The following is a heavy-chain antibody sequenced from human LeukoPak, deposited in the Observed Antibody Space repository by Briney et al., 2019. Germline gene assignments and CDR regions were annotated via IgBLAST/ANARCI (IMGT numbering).Heavy chain of an antibody. CDR2: ISISGETS. J-gene: IGHJ4*02. CDR1: GFTFSDHY. Sequence: PGGSLRLACAASGFTFSDHYMSWIRQAPGKGLEWLSHISISGETSYNADSVKGRFTISRDNGKSTLYLQMNSLRVEDTAVYYCTRYGDYGNKVDYWGQGTLVTVSS. CDR3: TRYGDYGNKVDY. D-gene: IGHD3-16*01. V-gene: IGHV3-11*01.